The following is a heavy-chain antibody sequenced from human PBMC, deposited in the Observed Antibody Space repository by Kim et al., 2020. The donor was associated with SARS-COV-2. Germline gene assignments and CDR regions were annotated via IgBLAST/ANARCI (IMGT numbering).Heavy chain of an antibody. CDR2: IIPIFGTA. J-gene: IGHJ6*02. CDR1: GGTFSSYA. CDR3: ARDRKGYCSSTSCYDPRESRYYYYYGMDV. V-gene: IGHV1-69*13. Sequence: SVKVSCKASGGTFSSYAISWVRQAPGQGLEWMGGIIPIFGTANYAQKFQGRVTITADESTSTAYMELSSLRSEDTAVYYCARDRKGYCSSTSCYDPRESRYYYYYGMDVWGQGTTVTVSS. D-gene: IGHD2-2*01.